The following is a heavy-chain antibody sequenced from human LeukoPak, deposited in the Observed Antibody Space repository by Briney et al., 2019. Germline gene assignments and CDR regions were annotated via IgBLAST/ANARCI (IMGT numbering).Heavy chain of an antibody. CDR3: ARSDGYGLVGI. V-gene: IGHV4-34*01. J-gene: IGHJ3*02. Sequence: SETLSLTCAVYGGSFSGYYWSWIRQPPGKGLEWIGEINHSGSTNYNPSLKSRVIILIDTTKNHFSLNLSSVTAADTAVYYCARSDGYGLVGIWGQGTMVTVSS. CDR1: GGSFSGYY. CDR2: INHSGST. D-gene: IGHD3-10*01.